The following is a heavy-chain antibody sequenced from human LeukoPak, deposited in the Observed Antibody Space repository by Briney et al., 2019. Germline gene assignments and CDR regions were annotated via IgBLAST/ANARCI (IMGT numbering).Heavy chain of an antibody. Sequence: GSVKVSCKASGYTFTSYYMHWVRQAPGQGLEWMGIINPSGGSTSYAQKFQGRVTMTRDTSTSTVYMELSSLRSDDTAVYYCARTAARRFDYWGQGTLVTVSS. CDR2: INPSGGST. CDR1: GYTFTSYY. D-gene: IGHD6-6*01. CDR3: ARTAARRFDY. J-gene: IGHJ4*02. V-gene: IGHV1-46*01.